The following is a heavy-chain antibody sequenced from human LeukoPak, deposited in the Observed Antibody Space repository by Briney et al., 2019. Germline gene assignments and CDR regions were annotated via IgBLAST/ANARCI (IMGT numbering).Heavy chain of an antibody. V-gene: IGHV1-8*01. J-gene: IGHJ4*02. CDR3: TRGSLSGSSRDY. CDR2: MNPKTGDT. CDR1: GYTFTGYD. D-gene: IGHD1-26*01. Sequence: ASVRVSCKASGYTFTGYDINWVRQATGQGLEWMGWMNPKTGDTGYAQKFQGRVNMTRNTSIDTAYMELSGLRSDDTAVYYCTRGSLSGSSRDYWGQGTLLTVPS.